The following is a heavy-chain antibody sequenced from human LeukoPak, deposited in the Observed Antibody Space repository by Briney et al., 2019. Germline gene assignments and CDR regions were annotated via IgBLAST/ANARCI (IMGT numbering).Heavy chain of an antibody. D-gene: IGHD6-13*01. CDR3: ARGAESGYSSSWSRGPFDY. V-gene: IGHV1-46*01. J-gene: IGHJ4*02. CDR1: GYTFTSYY. CDR2: INHSGGST. Sequence: ASVKVSCKASGYTFTSYYMHWVRQAPGQGLEWMGIINHSGGSTSYAQKFQGRVTMTRDTSTSTVYMELSSLRSDDTAVYYCARGAESGYSSSWSRGPFDYWGQGTLVTVSS.